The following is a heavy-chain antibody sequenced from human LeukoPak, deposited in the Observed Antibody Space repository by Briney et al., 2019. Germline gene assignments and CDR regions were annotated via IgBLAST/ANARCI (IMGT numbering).Heavy chain of an antibody. CDR2: IIPIFGTA. V-gene: IGHV1-69*13. D-gene: IGHD6-13*01. Sequence: SVKVSCKASGGTFGSYAISWMRQAPGQGLEWMGGIIPIFGTANYAQKFQGRVTITADESTSTAYMELSSLRSEDTAVYYCARMGAAAGSYYFDYWGQGTLVTVSS. J-gene: IGHJ4*02. CDR1: GGTFGSYA. CDR3: ARMGAAAGSYYFDY.